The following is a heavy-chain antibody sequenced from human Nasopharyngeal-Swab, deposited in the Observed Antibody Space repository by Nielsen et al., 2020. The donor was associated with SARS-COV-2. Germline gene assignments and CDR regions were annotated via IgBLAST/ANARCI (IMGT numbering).Heavy chain of an antibody. J-gene: IGHJ2*01. V-gene: IGHV4-38-2*02. CDR3: ARGCRYCTPKMYFDL. D-gene: IGHD2-8*01. CDR2: IYHSGST. CDR1: GYSISSGYY. Sequence: SETLSLTCTVSGYSISSGYYWGWIRQPPGKGLEWIGSIYHSGSTYYNPSLKSRVTISVDTSKNQFSLKLSSVTAADTAVYYCARGCRYCTPKMYFDLWGRGTLVTASS.